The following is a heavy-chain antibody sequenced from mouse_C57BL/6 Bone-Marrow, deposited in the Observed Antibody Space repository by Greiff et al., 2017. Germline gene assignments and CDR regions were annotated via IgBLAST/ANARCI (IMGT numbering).Heavy chain of an antibody. CDR1: GYTFTSYW. CDR3: ARFAPFAY. Sequence: VQLQQPGAELVMPGASVKLSCKASGYTFTSYWMHWVKQRPGQGLEWIGEIDPSDSYTNYNQKFKGKSTLTVDKSSSTAYMQLSSLTSEDYAVYYCARFAPFAYWGQGTLVTVSA. V-gene: IGHV1-69*01. CDR2: IDPSDSYT. J-gene: IGHJ3*01.